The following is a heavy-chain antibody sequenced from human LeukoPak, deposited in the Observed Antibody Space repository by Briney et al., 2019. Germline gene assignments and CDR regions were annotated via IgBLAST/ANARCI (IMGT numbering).Heavy chain of an antibody. V-gene: IGHV4-34*01. Sequence: SETLSLTCAVYGGSFSGYYWSWIRQPPGKGLEWIGEINHSGSTNYNPSLKSRVTISVDTSKNQFSLKLSSVTAADTAVYYCARRSSRAVTTSRWFDPWGQGTLVTVSS. J-gene: IGHJ5*02. CDR1: GGSFSGYY. CDR2: INHSGST. D-gene: IGHD4-17*01. CDR3: ARRSSRAVTTSRWFDP.